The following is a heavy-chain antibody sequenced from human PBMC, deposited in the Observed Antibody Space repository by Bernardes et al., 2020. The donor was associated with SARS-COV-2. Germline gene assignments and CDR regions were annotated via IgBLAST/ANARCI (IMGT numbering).Heavy chain of an antibody. CDR3: VEGALGSGSYRDAFDI. D-gene: IGHD3-10*01. J-gene: IGHJ3*02. CDR2: IYYSGST. CDR1: GGSISSSSYY. Sequence: SETLSLTCTVSGGSISSSSYYWGWIRQPPGKGLEWIGSIYYSGSTYYNPSLKSRVTISVDTSKNQFSLKLSSVTAADTAVYYCVEGALGSGSYRDAFDIWGQGTMVTVSS. V-gene: IGHV4-39*01.